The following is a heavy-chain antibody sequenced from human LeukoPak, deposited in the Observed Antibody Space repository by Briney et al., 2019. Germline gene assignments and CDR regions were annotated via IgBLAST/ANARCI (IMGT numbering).Heavy chain of an antibody. CDR2: IIPIFGTA. CDR3: ARDQTDCSTTSCYKFHYGLDV. V-gene: IGHV1-69*05. Sequence: GASVKVSCKASGGTFSSYAISWVRQAPGQGLEWMGGIIPIFGTANYAQKLQGRVTMTRDTSTSTVYMELSSLRSEDTAVYYCARDQTDCSTTSCYKFHYGLDVWGQGTTVTVSS. CDR1: GGTFSSYA. J-gene: IGHJ6*02. D-gene: IGHD2-2*02.